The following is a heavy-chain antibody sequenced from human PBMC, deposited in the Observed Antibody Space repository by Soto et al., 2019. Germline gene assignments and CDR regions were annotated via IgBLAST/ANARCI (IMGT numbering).Heavy chain of an antibody. D-gene: IGHD3-3*01. CDR1: GFTFDDYA. CDR3: AKDISPITIFGVVIINGMDV. CDR2: ISWNSGSI. J-gene: IGHJ6*04. V-gene: IGHV3-9*01. Sequence: GGSLRLSCAASGFTFDDYAMHWVRQAPGKGLEWVSGISWNSGSIGYADSVKGRFTISRDNAKNSLYLQMNSLRAEDTALYYCAKDISPITIFGVVIINGMDVWGKGTTVTVSS.